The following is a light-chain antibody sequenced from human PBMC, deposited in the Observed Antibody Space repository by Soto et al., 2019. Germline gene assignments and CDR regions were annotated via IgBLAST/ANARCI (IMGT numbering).Light chain of an antibody. CDR2: AAS. Sequence: EIVLTQSPATVSLSPGERATLSCRASQSVSLDLAWYQQRPGQPPRLLIYAASTRPTGIPDRFSGSGSGTDFTLTISSLQPEDYAVYYCQQYNHWPPLTFGGGTKVEIK. J-gene: IGKJ4*01. CDR1: QSVSLD. CDR3: QQYNHWPPLT. V-gene: IGKV3-15*01.